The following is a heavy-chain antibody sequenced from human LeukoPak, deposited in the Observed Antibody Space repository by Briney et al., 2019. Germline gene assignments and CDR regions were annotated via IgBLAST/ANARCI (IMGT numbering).Heavy chain of an antibody. Sequence: GGSLRLSCAASGFTFRSYWMHWVRQAQGKGLVWVSRINSDGSSTNYADSVKGRFTISRDNAKNTLYLQMNSLRDEDTAVYYCARAPYYDFWSGYPPDYWGQGTLVTVSS. D-gene: IGHD3-3*01. CDR3: ARAPYYDFWSGYPPDY. CDR1: GFTFRSYW. CDR2: INSDGSST. V-gene: IGHV3-74*01. J-gene: IGHJ4*02.